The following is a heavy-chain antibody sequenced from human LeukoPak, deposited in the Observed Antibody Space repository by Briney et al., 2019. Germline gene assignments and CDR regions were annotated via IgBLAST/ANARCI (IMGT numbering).Heavy chain of an antibody. CDR1: GFTFSSYG. CDR2: MSYDGSNK. Sequence: GGSLRLSCAASGFTFSSYGMYWVRQAPGKGLEWVAVMSYDGSNKYYADSVKGRLTISRDNSKNTLYLQMRSLGPEYTAVYYCVKVPHGDFAVDYWAREPWSPSPQ. D-gene: IGHD4-17*01. CDR3: VKVPHGDFAVDY. J-gene: IGHJ4*02. V-gene: IGHV3-30*18.